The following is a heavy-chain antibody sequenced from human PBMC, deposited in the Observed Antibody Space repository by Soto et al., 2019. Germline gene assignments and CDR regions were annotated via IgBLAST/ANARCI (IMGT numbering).Heavy chain of an antibody. Sequence: ASVKFSCKASGYTFTSYGISWVRQAPGQGLEWMGWSSAYNGNTNYAQKLQGRVTMTTDTSTSTAYMELRSLRSDDTAVYYCARSGVRFLEWSPHDSFDIWGQGTMVTVSS. D-gene: IGHD3-3*01. V-gene: IGHV1-18*01. CDR3: ARSGVRFLEWSPHDSFDI. CDR2: SSAYNGNT. CDR1: GYTFTSYG. J-gene: IGHJ3*02.